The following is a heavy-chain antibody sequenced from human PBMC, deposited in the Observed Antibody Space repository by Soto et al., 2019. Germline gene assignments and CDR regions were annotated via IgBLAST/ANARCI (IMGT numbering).Heavy chain of an antibody. CDR2: IYYSGST. CDR3: AREVATILDY. D-gene: IGHD5-12*01. CDR1: GGSISSYY. J-gene: IGHJ4*02. V-gene: IGHV4-59*01. Sequence: KTSETLSLTCTVSGGSISSYYWSWIRQPPGKGLEWIGYIYYSGSTNYNPSLKSRVTISVDTSKNQFSLKLSSVTAADTAVYYCAREVATILDYWGQGTLVTVSS.